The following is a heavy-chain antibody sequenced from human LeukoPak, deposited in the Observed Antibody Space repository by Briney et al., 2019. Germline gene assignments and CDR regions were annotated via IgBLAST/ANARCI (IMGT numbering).Heavy chain of an antibody. Sequence: SETLSLTCTVSGGSISSSSYYWGWIRQPPGKGLEWIGRIYYSGSTYYNPSLKSRVTISVDTSKNQFSLKLSSVTAADTAVYYCARNRRGGYYYDSSGYYQDYWGQGTLVTVSS. J-gene: IGHJ4*02. CDR2: IYYSGST. D-gene: IGHD3-22*01. CDR3: ARNRRGGYYYDSSGYYQDY. CDR1: GGSISSSSYY. V-gene: IGHV4-39*07.